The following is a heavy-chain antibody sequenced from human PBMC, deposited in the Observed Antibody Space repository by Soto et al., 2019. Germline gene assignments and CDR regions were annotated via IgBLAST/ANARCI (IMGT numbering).Heavy chain of an antibody. V-gene: IGHV3-53*01. CDR2: IYSGGST. CDR3: ARDRGGSFLYYYYGMDV. Sequence: PGGSLRLSCAASGFTVSSNYMSWVRQAPGKGLEWVSVIYSGGSTYYADSVKGRFTISRDNFKNTLYLQMNSLRAEDTAVYYCARDRGGSFLYYYYGMDVWGQGTTVTVSS. D-gene: IGHD1-26*01. J-gene: IGHJ6*02. CDR1: GFTVSSNY.